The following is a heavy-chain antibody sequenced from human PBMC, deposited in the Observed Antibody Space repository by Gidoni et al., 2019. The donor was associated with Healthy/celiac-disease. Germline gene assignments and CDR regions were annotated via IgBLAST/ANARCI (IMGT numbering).Heavy chain of an antibody. D-gene: IGHD3-16*01. J-gene: IGHJ6*02. CDR1: AGSISSGGYY. Sequence: QVHLQESGPGLVTPSQTLSLTCTFPAGSISSGGYYWSWIRQHPGKGLAGIGYIYYSGSTYYNPSLKSRVTISVDTSKNQFSLKLSSVTAADTAVYYCARGVRYYGMDVWGQGTTVTVSS. V-gene: IGHV4-31*03. CDR2: IYYSGST. CDR3: ARGVRYYGMDV.